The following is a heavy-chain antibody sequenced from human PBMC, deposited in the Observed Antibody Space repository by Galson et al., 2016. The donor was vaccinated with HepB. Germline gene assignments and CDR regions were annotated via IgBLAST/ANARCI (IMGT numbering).Heavy chain of an antibody. Sequence: SLRLSCAASGFTFSSPGMTWVRQAPGKGLEWVSTISNSGDDTYYADSVKGRFTISRDNYKNTLYLQMNSLRAEDTAVYYCAKGSSAARQYFDYWGQGTLVTVSS. CDR3: AKGSSAARQYFDY. V-gene: IGHV3-23*01. J-gene: IGHJ4*02. D-gene: IGHD6-6*01. CDR1: GFTFSSPG. CDR2: ISNSGDDT.